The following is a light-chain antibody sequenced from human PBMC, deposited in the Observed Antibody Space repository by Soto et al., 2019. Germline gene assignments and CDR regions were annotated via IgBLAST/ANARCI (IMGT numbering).Light chain of an antibody. CDR3: QQYDTSPPT. CDR1: QSVSDNY. V-gene: IGKV3-20*01. Sequence: ETVLTQAPGTLSLSPGEGATLSCRASQSVSDNYLAWYQQKPGQAPRLLIFGASNSATGIPDRFSGSGSGTDFNLTISRLEPEDFAVYYCQQYDTSPPTVGQGTKVEV. CDR2: GAS. J-gene: IGKJ1*01.